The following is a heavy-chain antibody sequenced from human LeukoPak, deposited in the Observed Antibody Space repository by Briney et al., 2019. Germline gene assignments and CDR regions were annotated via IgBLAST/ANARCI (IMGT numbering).Heavy chain of an antibody. CDR2: ISWDGGST. J-gene: IGHJ6*03. CDR1: GFTFDDYA. V-gene: IGHV3-43D*03. CDR3: AKDIRYDGYYYMDV. Sequence: GGSLRLSCAASGFTFDDYAMHWVRQAPGKGLEWVSLISWDGGSTYYADSVKGRFTISRDNSKNSLYLQMNSLRAEDTALYYCAKDIRYDGYYYMDVWGKGTTVTVSS. D-gene: IGHD3-22*01.